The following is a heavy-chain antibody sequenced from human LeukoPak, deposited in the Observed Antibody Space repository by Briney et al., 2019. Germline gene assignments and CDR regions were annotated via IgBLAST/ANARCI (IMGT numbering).Heavy chain of an antibody. D-gene: IGHD3-22*01. J-gene: IGHJ4*02. Sequence: SVKVSCKASGGTFNNYTITWVRQAPGQGLEWMGGIIPIFGTPNYAQKLQGRVTMTTDTSTSTAYMELRSLRSDDTAVYYCARDTSPRYYYDSSADTKDYWGQGTLVTVSS. CDR1: GGTFNNYT. CDR2: IIPIFGTP. CDR3: ARDTSPRYYYDSSADTKDY. V-gene: IGHV1-69*05.